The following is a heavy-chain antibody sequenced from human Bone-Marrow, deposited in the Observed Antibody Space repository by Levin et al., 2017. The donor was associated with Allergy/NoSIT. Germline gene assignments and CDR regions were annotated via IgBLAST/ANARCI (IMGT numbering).Heavy chain of an antibody. J-gene: IGHJ6*03. Sequence: SETLSLTCTVSGGPISTYYWSWIRQPPGKGLEWIGFIYYSGDSDYNPSLKSRVTIAIDTSKNQFSLKLTSVTAADTAVYYCARGAYDFWGYYYYYLDVWGKGTTVTVSS. V-gene: IGHV4-59*01. CDR2: IYYSGDS. D-gene: IGHD3-3*01. CDR3: ARGAYDFWGYYYYYLDV. CDR1: GGPISTYY.